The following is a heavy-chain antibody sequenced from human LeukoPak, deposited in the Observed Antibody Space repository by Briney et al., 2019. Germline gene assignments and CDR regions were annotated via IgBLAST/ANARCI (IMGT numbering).Heavy chain of an antibody. CDR1: GFTFSSYG. V-gene: IGHV3-30*03. Sequence: PGRSLRLSCAASGFTFSSYGMHWVRQAPGKGLEWVAVISYDGSNKYYADSVKGRFTISRDNSKNTLYLQMNSLRAEDTAVYYCASSDYFGSGRGGFSPSDYWGQGTLVTVSS. D-gene: IGHD3-10*01. CDR3: ASSDYFGSGRGGFSPSDY. CDR2: ISYDGSNK. J-gene: IGHJ4*02.